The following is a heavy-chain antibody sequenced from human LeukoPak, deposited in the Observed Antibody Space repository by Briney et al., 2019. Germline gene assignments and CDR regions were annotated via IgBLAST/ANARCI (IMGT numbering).Heavy chain of an antibody. CDR2: INWNGNA. V-gene: IGHV3-20*04. CDR3: ARHDYGDQY. Sequence: RPGGSLRLSCAASGFNFDDYGMSWVRHAPGKGLEWVSGINWNGNAYYADSVKGRFTISRDNAKNSLYLQMNSLRAEDTALYYCARHDYGDQYWGQGTLVTVSS. CDR1: GFNFDDYG. D-gene: IGHD4-17*01. J-gene: IGHJ4*02.